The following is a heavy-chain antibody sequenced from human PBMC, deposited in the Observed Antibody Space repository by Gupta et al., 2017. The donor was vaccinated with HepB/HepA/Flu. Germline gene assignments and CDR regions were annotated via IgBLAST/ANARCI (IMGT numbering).Heavy chain of an antibody. CDR2: IYYSGGT. CDR1: GGPINSKTDY. V-gene: IGHV4-39*01. J-gene: IGHJ4*02. D-gene: IGHD3-10*01. Sequence: QMQLQESGPGLVEASETLSLTCTVAGGPINSKTDYWGWIRQPPGKGLDWIGSIYYSGGTHYNPSLDIRATISIDTSMNQFSLTLRSVTAADTAIYSCARYRAGTMLDFWGQGILVTVSS. CDR3: ARYRAGTMLDF.